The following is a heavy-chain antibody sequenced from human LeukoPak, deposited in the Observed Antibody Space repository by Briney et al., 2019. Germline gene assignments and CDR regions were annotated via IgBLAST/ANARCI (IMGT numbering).Heavy chain of an antibody. J-gene: IGHJ4*02. D-gene: IGHD3-22*01. CDR1: GDSISSFY. CDR2: IYTSGST. CDR3: ARGSGYYGEDFEY. V-gene: IGHV4-4*07. Sequence: SETLSLTCTVSGDSISSFYWSWIRQPAGKGLEWIGRIYTSGSTNYNPSLKSRVTMSVDTSKNQFSLNLSSVTAADTAIYYCARGSGYYGEDFEYWGLGTLVTVSS.